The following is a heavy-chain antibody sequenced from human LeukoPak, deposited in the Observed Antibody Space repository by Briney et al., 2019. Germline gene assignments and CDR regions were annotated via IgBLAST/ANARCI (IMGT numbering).Heavy chain of an antibody. CDR2: IRYDGSNK. Sequence: GSLRLSCAASGFTFSTYGMHWVRQAPGKGLDWVAFIRYDGSNKYYADSVKGRFTISRDNSKNTVYLQMNSLRAEDTAVFYCARGGMVRRVMGAFDIWGQGTLVTVSS. CDR3: ARGGMVRRVMGAFDI. D-gene: IGHD3-10*01. V-gene: IGHV3-30*02. J-gene: IGHJ3*02. CDR1: GFTFSTYG.